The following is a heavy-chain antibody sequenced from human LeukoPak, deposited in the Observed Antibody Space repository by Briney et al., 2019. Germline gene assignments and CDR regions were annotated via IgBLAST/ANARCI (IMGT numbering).Heavy chain of an antibody. Sequence: SGTLSLTCAVSGGSISSGNWWSWVRPPPGKGLEWIGEIYHSGSTNYNPSLKSRVTISVDKSKNQFSLNLTSVTAADTAVYFCAKEAVAAGPHYFDYWGQGTLVTVSS. CDR2: IYHSGST. D-gene: IGHD2-15*01. CDR3: AKEAVAAGPHYFDY. CDR1: GGSISSGNW. J-gene: IGHJ4*02. V-gene: IGHV4-4*02.